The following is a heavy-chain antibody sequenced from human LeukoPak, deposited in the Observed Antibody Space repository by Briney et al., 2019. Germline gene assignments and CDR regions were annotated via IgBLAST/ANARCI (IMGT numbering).Heavy chain of an antibody. CDR1: GYSINNGYN. CDR2: ISHIGST. V-gene: IGHV4-38-2*01. D-gene: IGHD1-26*01. Sequence: SETLSLTCGVSGYSINNGYNWGWVRQSPGKGLEYIGSISHIGSTYYNPSLESRVTISVDTSKNQFSLKLSSVTAADTAVYYCARGLGGGFDYWGQGTLVTVSS. CDR3: ARGLGGGFDY. J-gene: IGHJ4*02.